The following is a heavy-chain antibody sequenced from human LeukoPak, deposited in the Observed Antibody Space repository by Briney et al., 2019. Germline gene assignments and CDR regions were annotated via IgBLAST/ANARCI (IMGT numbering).Heavy chain of an antibody. V-gene: IGHV4-59*01. Sequence: SETLSLTCTVSGGSISSYYWSWIRQPPGKGLEWIGYIYYSGSTNYNPSLKSRVTISVDTSKNQFSLKLSSVTAADTAVYHCARGPYCSSTSCYYYYYGMDVWGQGTTVTVSS. CDR2: IYYSGST. CDR3: ARGPYCSSTSCYYYYYGMDV. CDR1: GGSISSYY. D-gene: IGHD2-2*01. J-gene: IGHJ6*02.